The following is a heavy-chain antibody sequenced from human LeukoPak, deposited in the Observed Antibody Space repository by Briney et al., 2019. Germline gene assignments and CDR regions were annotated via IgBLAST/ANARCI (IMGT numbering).Heavy chain of an antibody. Sequence: HPGGSLRLSCAASGFTFSSYWMTWVRQAPGKGLEWVANINEAGSETFYVDSVKGRFTISRDNAKNSLYLQMHGLGAEDTAVYYCARDGGVSGYDLLHHRGQGTLVTVSS. J-gene: IGHJ4*02. CDR1: GFTFSSYW. CDR3: ARDGGVSGYDLLHH. D-gene: IGHD5-12*01. CDR2: INEAGSET. V-gene: IGHV3-7*01.